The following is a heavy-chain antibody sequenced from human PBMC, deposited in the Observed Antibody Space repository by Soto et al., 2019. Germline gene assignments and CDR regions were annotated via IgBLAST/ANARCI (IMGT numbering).Heavy chain of an antibody. CDR1: GFTFSSYG. D-gene: IGHD3-22*01. CDR2: ISYDGSNK. CDR3: AKEGNYYDSSGSDFDY. V-gene: IGHV3-30*18. Sequence: GGSLRLSCAASGFTFSSYGMHWVRQAPGKGLEWVAVISYDGSNKYYADSVKGRFTISRDNSKNTLYLQMNSLRAEDTAVYYCAKEGNYYDSSGSDFDYWGQGTLVTVSS. J-gene: IGHJ4*02.